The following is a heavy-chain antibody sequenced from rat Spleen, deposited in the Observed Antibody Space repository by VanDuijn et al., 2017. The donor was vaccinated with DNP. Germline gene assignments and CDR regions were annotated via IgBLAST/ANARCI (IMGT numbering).Heavy chain of an antibody. V-gene: IGHV5-7*01. CDR2: ITYDGSRT. Sequence: EVQLVESGGGLVQPGRSLKLSCAASGFTFSDYYMAWVRQAPTKGLEWVAYITYDGSRTYYRDSVKGRFTISRDNAKSTLYLQMDSLRSEDTATYYCARAYNNYSTWFPYWGQGTLVTVSS. CDR3: ARAYNNYSTWFPY. CDR1: GFTFSDYY. J-gene: IGHJ3*01. D-gene: IGHD1-10*01.